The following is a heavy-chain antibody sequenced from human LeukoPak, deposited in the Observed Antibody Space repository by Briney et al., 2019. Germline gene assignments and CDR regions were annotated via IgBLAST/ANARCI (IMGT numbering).Heavy chain of an antibody. V-gene: IGHV1-2*02. J-gene: IGHJ4*02. CDR1: GYTLTGYY. D-gene: IGHD1-26*01. CDR3: ARDSVGVGATTDY. Sequence: ASVKVSCKASGYTLTGYYMHWVRQAPGQGLEWMGWINPNSGGTNYAQKFQGRVTMTRDTSISTAYMELSRLRSDDTAVYYCARDSVGVGATTDYWGQGTLVTVSS. CDR2: INPNSGGT.